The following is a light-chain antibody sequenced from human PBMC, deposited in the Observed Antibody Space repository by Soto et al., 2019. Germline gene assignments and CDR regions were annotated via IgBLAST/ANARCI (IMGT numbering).Light chain of an antibody. CDR1: QTVSKY. Sequence: EIVLTQAPTTLSFSLGERATLSCRASQTVSKYLAWYQQKPGQAPRLLIYDTSNRATGIPARFSGSGSGTDFTLTISGLPPEDFAVYYCQQRSNWPFTFGPGTTVDFK. CDR2: DTS. J-gene: IGKJ3*01. V-gene: IGKV3-11*01. CDR3: QQRSNWPFT.